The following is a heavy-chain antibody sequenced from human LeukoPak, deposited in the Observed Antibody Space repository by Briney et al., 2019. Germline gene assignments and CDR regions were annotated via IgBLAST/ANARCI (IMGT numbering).Heavy chain of an antibody. D-gene: IGHD4-17*01. CDR1: GFTFRSYE. V-gene: IGHV3-9*01. CDR2: ISWNSGSI. J-gene: IGHJ4*02. CDR3: AKDNGDYYFDY. Sequence: GGSLTLSCEDSGFTFRSYEMNWVRQAPGKGLEWVSGISWNSGSIGYADSVKGRFTISRDNAKNSLYLQMNSLRAEDTALYYCAKDNGDYYFDYWGQGTLVTVSS.